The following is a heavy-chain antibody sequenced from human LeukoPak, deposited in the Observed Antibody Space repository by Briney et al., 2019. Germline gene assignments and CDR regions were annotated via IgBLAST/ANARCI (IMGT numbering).Heavy chain of an antibody. CDR2: IYYSGST. J-gene: IGHJ4*02. D-gene: IGHD2-15*01. CDR3: ARRYCSGGSCPIDY. V-gene: IGHV4-59*01. Sequence: GSLRLSCAASGFTFSSYSMNWVRQAPGKGLEWIGYIYYSGSTNYNPSLKSRVTISVDTSKNQFSLKLSSVTAADTAVYYCARRYCSGGSCPIDYWGQGTLVTVSS. CDR1: GFTFSSYS.